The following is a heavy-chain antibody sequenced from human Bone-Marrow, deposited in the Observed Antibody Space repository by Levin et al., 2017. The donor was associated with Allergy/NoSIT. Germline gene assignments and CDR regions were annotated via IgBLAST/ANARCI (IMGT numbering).Heavy chain of an antibody. V-gene: IGHV4-59*01. Sequence: SQTLSLTCTVSGASINSSYWSWIRQPPGQGLEWIGYIYYRGNTNYNPSLKSRVTMSVDTSKNQFSLKLTSVTAADTAFYYCARHLLPPAGNWFDPWGLGTLVTVSS. CDR2: IYYRGNT. D-gene: IGHD2/OR15-2a*01. J-gene: IGHJ5*02. CDR1: GASINSSY. CDR3: ARHLLPPAGNWFDP.